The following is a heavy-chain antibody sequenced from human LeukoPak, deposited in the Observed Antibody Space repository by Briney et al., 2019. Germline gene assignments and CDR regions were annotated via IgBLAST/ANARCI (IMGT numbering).Heavy chain of an antibody. V-gene: IGHV4-34*01. CDR3: ARGPNYYDSSGYPTQH. Sequence: SETLSLTCAVYGGSFSGYYWSWIRQPPGKGLEWIGEINHSGSTNYNPSLKSRVTISADTSKNQFSLKLSSVTAADTAVYYCARGPNYYDSSGYPTQHWGQGTLVTVSS. CDR2: INHSGST. D-gene: IGHD3-22*01. CDR1: GGSFSGYY. J-gene: IGHJ1*01.